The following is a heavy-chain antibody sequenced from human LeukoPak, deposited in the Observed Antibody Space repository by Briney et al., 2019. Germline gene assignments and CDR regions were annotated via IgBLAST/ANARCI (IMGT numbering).Heavy chain of an antibody. J-gene: IGHJ6*02. CDR3: ARRDCSSSSCHYYYYYYMDV. Sequence: ASVKVSCKASGYTFTNFGISWVRQAPGQGLEWMGWITTYNGNTNYAQKVQGRVTMTTDTSTSTAYLELRSLTSDDTAVYYCARRDCSSSSCHYYYYYYMDVWGQGTTVTVSS. D-gene: IGHD2-2*01. CDR1: GYTFTNFG. CDR2: ITTYNGNT. V-gene: IGHV1-18*01.